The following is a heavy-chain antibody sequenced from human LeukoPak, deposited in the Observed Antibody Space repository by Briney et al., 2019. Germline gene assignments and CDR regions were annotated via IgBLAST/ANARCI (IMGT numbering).Heavy chain of an antibody. J-gene: IGHJ4*02. CDR2: ISSSSSTI. Sequence: QPGGSLRLSCAASGFTFSSYSMNWVRQAPGKGLEWVSYISSSSSTIYYADSVKGRFTISRDNAKNSLYLQINSLRAEDTAVYYCARDGLYYGSGSLGDYWGQGTLVTVSS. V-gene: IGHV3-48*01. D-gene: IGHD3-10*01. CDR3: ARDGLYYGSGSLGDY. CDR1: GFTFSSYS.